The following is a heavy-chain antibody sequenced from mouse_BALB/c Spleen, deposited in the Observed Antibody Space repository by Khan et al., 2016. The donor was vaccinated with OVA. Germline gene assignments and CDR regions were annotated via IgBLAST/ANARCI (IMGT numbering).Heavy chain of an antibody. D-gene: IGHD2-3*01. Sequence: EVQLVESGPGLVKPSQSLSLTCTVTGYSITSDYAWNWIRQFPGNNLEWMGYISYSGSTNSNPALKSRISITRDTSKNQFFLQLNSVTTEDTATYYCARDGSRYNYAMDYWGQGTSVTVSS. CDR1: GYSITSDYA. CDR2: ISYSGST. CDR3: ARDGSRYNYAMDY. J-gene: IGHJ4*01. V-gene: IGHV3-2*02.